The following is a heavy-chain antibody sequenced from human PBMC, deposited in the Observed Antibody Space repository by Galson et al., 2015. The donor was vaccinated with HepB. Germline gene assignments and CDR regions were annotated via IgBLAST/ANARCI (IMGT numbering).Heavy chain of an antibody. D-gene: IGHD2-2*01. CDR3: ARRAPSDCSSTSCYWGFFDY. J-gene: IGHJ4*02. CDR1: GGSISSSSYY. Sequence: LSLTCTVSGGSISSSSYYWGWIRQPPGKGLEWIGSIYYSGSAYYNPSLKSRVTISVDTSKNQFSLKLSSVTAADTAVYYCARRAPSDCSSTSCYWGFFDYWGQGTLVTVSS. V-gene: IGHV4-39*01. CDR2: IYYSGSA.